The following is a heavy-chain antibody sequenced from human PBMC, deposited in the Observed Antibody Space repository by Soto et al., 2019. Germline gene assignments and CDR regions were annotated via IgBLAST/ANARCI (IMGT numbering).Heavy chain of an antibody. D-gene: IGHD3-10*01. CDR2: ISGSGGST. CDR3: AKFGGSGTYFHFDY. Sequence: EMQLLESGGGLVQPGGSLRLSCAASGFTFSSYAMTWVRQAPGKGLEWVSAISGSGGSTYYADSVKGRFTISRDNSKNTLYLQMNSLRAEDTAVYYCAKFGGSGTYFHFDYWGQGALVTVSS. J-gene: IGHJ4*02. CDR1: GFTFSSYA. V-gene: IGHV3-23*01.